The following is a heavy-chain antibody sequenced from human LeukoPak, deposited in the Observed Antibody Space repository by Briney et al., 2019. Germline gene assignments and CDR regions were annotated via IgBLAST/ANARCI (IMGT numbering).Heavy chain of an antibody. CDR1: GFTFSGSA. V-gene: IGHV3-73*01. Sequence: GWSLRLSCAASGFTFSGSAMHWVRQAYGQGLEWVGLIRSKANSYATAYAASVKGRFTISRDDSKNTAYLQMNSLKSEDTAVYYCARDRVAVAGTFDYWGQGTLVTVSS. CDR2: IRSKANSYAT. D-gene: IGHD6-13*01. CDR3: ARDRVAVAGTFDY. J-gene: IGHJ4*02.